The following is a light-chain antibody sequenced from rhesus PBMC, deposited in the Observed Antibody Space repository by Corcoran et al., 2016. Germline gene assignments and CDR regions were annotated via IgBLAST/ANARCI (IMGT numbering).Light chain of an antibody. CDR2: KAS. Sequence: DIQMTQSPSSLSASVGDRVTITCRASENVNNYLNWYQQKPGKAPTLLIYKASPLQSGVPSRFSGSGSGTDYTFTISSLQPEDVATYYCQHGYGTPYSFGQGTKVEIK. CDR3: QHGYGTPYS. J-gene: IGKJ2*01. V-gene: IGKV1-74*01. CDR1: ENVNNY.